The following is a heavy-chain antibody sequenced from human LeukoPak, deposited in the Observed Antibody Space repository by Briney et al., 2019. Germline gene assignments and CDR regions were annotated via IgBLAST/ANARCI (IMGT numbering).Heavy chain of an antibody. J-gene: IGHJ4*02. CDR3: ARVDTAMVAGGGDY. CDR2: INPNSGGT. D-gene: IGHD5-18*01. Sequence: GASVKVSCKASGYSFTGYYMHWVRQAPGQGLEWMGWINPNSGGTKYVQKFKGRVTMTRDTSISTAYMELSRLRSDDTAVYYCARVDTAMVAGGGDYWGQGTLVTVSS. CDR1: GYSFTGYY. V-gene: IGHV1-2*02.